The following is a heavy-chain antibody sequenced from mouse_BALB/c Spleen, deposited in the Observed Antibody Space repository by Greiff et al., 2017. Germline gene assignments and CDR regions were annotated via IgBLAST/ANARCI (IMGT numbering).Heavy chain of an antibody. V-gene: IGHV3-6*02. Sequence: EVKLQESGPGLVKPSQSLSLTCSVTGYSITSGYYWNWIRQFPGNKLEWMGYISYDGSNNYNPSLKNRISITRDTSKNQFFLKLNSVTTEDTATYYCARGGYGYEDYWGQGTTLTVSS. CDR3: ARGGYGYEDY. D-gene: IGHD1-2*01. CDR1: GYSITSGYY. J-gene: IGHJ2*01. CDR2: ISYDGSN.